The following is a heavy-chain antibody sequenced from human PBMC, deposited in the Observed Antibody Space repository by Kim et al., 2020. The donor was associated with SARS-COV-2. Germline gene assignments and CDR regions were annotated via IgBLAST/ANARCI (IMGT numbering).Heavy chain of an antibody. CDR1: GLTFSTDA. CDR2: ISGRADET. D-gene: IGHD5-12*01. Sequence: GGSLRLSCAASGLTFSTDAMTWVRQAPGKGLEWVSSISGRADETYYSDSVMGRFSFSRDISNNMVFLQMNSLRADDTAIYYCAKDGSGYESFWLDPWGQGTLVPVSS. V-gene: IGHV3-23*01. CDR3: AKDGSGYESFWLDP. J-gene: IGHJ5*02.